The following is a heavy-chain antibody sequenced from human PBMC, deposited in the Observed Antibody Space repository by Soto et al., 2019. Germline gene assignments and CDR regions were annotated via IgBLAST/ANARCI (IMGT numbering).Heavy chain of an antibody. Sequence: GGSLRLPCAASGFTFSSYSMNWVRQAPGKGLEWVSYISSSSSTIYYADSVKGRFTISRDNAKNSLYLQMNSLRDEDTAVYYCARDRTAVPQTRSAFDIWGQGTMVTVSS. CDR3: ARDRTAVPQTRSAFDI. V-gene: IGHV3-48*02. J-gene: IGHJ3*02. CDR2: ISSSSSTI. CDR1: GFTFSSYS. D-gene: IGHD4-17*01.